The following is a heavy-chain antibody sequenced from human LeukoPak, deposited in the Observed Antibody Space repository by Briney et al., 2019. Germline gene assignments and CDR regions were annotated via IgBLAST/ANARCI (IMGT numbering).Heavy chain of an antibody. J-gene: IGHJ4*02. V-gene: IGHV5-51*01. CDR3: ARSEVSEAFYFDY. CDR2: IYPGDSDT. D-gene: IGHD2-21*01. CDR1: GYSFTSYW. Sequence: PGESLKISCKGSGYSFTSYWIGWVRQMPGKGLEWMGIIYPGDSDTRYSPSFQGQVTISADKSISTAYLQWSSLKASDTATYYCARSEVSEAFYFDYWGKGTLVTVSS.